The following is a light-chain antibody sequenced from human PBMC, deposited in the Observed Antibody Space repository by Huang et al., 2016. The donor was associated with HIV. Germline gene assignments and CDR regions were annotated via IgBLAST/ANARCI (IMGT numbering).Light chain of an antibody. J-gene: IGKJ1*01. CDR2: QVS. CDR1: QILVSSDGDTY. CDR3: MQGTHWPGT. V-gene: IGKV2-30*01. Sequence: VVMTQARPSLPVTLGQPASMFCKSSQILVSSDGDTYLNWFHQRPGQAPRCLIYQVSNRDSGVPQRLSGSGSGTHFTLRSKTVEAEDVAIYYCMQGTHWPGTFGPGTKMDI.